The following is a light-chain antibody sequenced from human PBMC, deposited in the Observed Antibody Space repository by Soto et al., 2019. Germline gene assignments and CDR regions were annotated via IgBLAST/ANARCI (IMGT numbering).Light chain of an antibody. CDR1: SSDVGGYNY. CDR2: EVS. V-gene: IGLV2-14*01. CDR3: SSYTSNNTVV. Sequence: QSVLTQPASVSGSPGQSITISCTRTSSDVGGYNYVSRYQQHPGKAPKLMIYEVSNRPSGVSNRFSGSKSGNTASLTISGLQAEDEANYYCSSYTSNNTVVFGGGTKLTVL. J-gene: IGLJ2*01.